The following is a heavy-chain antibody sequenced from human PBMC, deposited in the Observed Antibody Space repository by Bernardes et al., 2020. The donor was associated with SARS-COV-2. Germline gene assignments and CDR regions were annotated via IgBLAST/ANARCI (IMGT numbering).Heavy chain of an antibody. D-gene: IGHD2-8*01. V-gene: IGHV3-33*01. CDR1: GFTFSSYG. J-gene: IGHJ3*02. CDR3: ARGGIYIVLMKWAFDI. CDR2: IWYDGSNK. Sequence: GGSLRLSCAASGFTFSSYGMHWVRQAPGKGLEWVAVIWYDGSNKYYADSVKGRFTISRDNSKNTLYLQMNSLRAEDTAVYYCARGGIYIVLMKWAFDIWGQGTMVTVSS.